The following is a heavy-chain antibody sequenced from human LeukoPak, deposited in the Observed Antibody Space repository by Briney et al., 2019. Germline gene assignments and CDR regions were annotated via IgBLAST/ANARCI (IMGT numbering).Heavy chain of an antibody. CDR1: GYTFTSYF. CDR3: ARVMGYGDYDGGGQRGYSNWFDP. D-gene: IGHD4-17*01. Sequence: ASVTVSFKASGYTFTSYFMHWVRQAPGQGLEWMGIINPSGGSTSYAKKFQGRVTMTRDTSTSTVYMELSSLRSEDTAVYYCARVMGYGDYDGGGQRGYSNWFDPWGQGTLVTVSS. CDR2: INPSGGST. J-gene: IGHJ5*02. V-gene: IGHV1-46*01.